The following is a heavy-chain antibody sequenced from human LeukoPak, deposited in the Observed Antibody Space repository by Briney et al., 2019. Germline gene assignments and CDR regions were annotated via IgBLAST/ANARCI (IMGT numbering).Heavy chain of an antibody. D-gene: IGHD2/OR15-2a*01. Sequence: QPGGSLRLSCAASGFTVSSNYMSWVRQAPGKGLEWVSVIYSGGTTNYADSVKGRFTISRDNSKNTLYLQMNSLRAEDTAVYYCARDVNMDYWGQGTLVTVSS. CDR2: IYSGGTT. CDR1: GFTVSSNY. CDR3: ARDVNMDY. J-gene: IGHJ4*02. V-gene: IGHV3-53*01.